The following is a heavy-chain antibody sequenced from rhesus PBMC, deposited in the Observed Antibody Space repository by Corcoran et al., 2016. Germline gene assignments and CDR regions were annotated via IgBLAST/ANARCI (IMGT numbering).Heavy chain of an antibody. D-gene: IGHD5-24*01. Sequence: QLQLQESGPGLVKPSETLSVTCAVSGGSISSSYWSWIRQAPGKGLEWIGYIYGSGISTNYNPPLKGRVTLSVDTSKNQLSLKLSSVTAADTAVYYCASTTVGTVKYFDYWGQGVLVTVSS. CDR2: IYGSGIST. CDR3: ASTTVGTVKYFDY. J-gene: IGHJ4*01. CDR1: GGSISSSY. V-gene: IGHV4-169*02.